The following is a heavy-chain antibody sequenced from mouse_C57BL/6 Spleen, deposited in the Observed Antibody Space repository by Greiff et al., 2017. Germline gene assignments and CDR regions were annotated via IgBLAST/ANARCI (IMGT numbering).Heavy chain of an antibody. CDR3: ARYCNNRIYAMDY. Sequence: EVKLMESEGGLVQPGSSMKLSCTASGFTFSDYYMAWVRQVPEKGLEWVAHINSDGSSTYSLDSLKSRFIISRDYANNILYLQMSSLKSEDTATYYCARYCNNRIYAMDYWGQGTSVTVSS. D-gene: IGHD2-1*01. J-gene: IGHJ4*01. V-gene: IGHV5-16*01. CDR1: GFTFSDYY. CDR2: INSDGSST.